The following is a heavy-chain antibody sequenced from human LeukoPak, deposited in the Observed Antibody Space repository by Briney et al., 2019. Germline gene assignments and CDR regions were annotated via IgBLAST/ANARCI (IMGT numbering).Heavy chain of an antibody. V-gene: IGHV3-21*01. Sequence: GGSLRLSCAASGVTFSGYNMNWVRQAPGQGLDWVSSISSSSSYRYYADSVKGRFTISRDNAKNSLHLQMNSLRAEDTAVYYCARVVNPYCSGWSYDAFDVWGQGTMVAVSS. D-gene: IGHD6-19*01. CDR1: GVTFSGYN. CDR3: ARVVNPYCSGWSYDAFDV. CDR2: ISSSSSYR. J-gene: IGHJ3*01.